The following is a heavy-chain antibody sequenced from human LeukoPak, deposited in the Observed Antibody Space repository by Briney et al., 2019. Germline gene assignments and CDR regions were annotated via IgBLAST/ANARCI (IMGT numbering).Heavy chain of an antibody. D-gene: IGHD6-19*01. CDR2: IYPGDSDT. Sequence: GESLKISCKGSGYSFTSYWIGWVRQMPGKGLEWMGIIYPGDSDTRYSPSFQGQVTISADKSISTAHLQWSSLKASDTAMYYCARIAVAGTRENWFDPWGQGTLVTVSS. J-gene: IGHJ5*02. CDR1: GYSFTSYW. CDR3: ARIAVAGTRENWFDP. V-gene: IGHV5-51*01.